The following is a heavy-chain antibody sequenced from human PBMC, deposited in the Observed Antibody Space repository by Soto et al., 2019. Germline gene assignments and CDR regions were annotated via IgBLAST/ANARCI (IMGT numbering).Heavy chain of an antibody. V-gene: IGHV3-15*01. Sequence: GGSLRLSCAASGFTFSNAWMSWVRQAPGKGLEWVGRIKSKTDGGTTDYAAPVKGRFTISRDDSKNTLYLQMNSLKTEDTAVYYCTTEHYYDSSGYYYEFDYWGQGTLVTVS. D-gene: IGHD3-22*01. J-gene: IGHJ4*02. CDR3: TTEHYYDSSGYYYEFDY. CDR1: GFTFSNAW. CDR2: IKSKTDGGTT.